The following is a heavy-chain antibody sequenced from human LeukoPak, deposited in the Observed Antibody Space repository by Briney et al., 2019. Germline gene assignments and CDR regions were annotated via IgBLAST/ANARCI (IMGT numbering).Heavy chain of an antibody. V-gene: IGHV4-34*01. D-gene: IGHD4-17*01. Sequence: SETLSLTCAVYGGSFSGYYWSWIRQPPGKGLEWIGEINHSGSTNYNPSLKSRVTISVDTSKNQFSLKLSSVTAADTAVYYCVSYGDYVGFDYWGQGTLVTVSS. CDR3: VSYGDYVGFDY. CDR1: GGSFSGYY. CDR2: INHSGST. J-gene: IGHJ4*02.